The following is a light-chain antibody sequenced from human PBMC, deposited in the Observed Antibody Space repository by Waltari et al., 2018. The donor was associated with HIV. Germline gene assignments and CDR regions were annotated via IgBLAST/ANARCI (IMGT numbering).Light chain of an antibody. J-gene: IGLJ2*01. CDR3: AVWDDSLTGHVV. CDR2: RNN. Sequence: QSVLTQPPSASGTPGQRVTISCSGSRSNIGSNFVYWYQQLPGMAPTLLIYRNNQRPSGVPDRFSGSKSGTSASLAISGLRSEDGADYYCAVWDDSLTGHVVFGGGTKLTVL. V-gene: IGLV1-47*01. CDR1: RSNIGSNF.